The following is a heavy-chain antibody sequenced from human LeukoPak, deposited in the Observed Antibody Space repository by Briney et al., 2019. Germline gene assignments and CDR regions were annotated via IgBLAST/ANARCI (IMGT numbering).Heavy chain of an antibody. Sequence: GASVKVSCKASGGTFSSYAISWVRQAPGQGLEWMGGIIPIFGTANYAQKFQGRVTITADKSTSTAYMELSSLRSEDTAVYYCATGVFSRGYSYGYVPKGDYYYYYMDVWGKGTTVTVSS. CDR2: IIPIFGTA. D-gene: IGHD5-18*01. V-gene: IGHV1-69*06. CDR3: ATGVFSRGYSYGYVPKGDYYYYYMDV. J-gene: IGHJ6*03. CDR1: GGTFSSYA.